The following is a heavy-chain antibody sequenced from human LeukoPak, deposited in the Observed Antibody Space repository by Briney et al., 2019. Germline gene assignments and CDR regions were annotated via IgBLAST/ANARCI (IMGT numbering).Heavy chain of an antibody. V-gene: IGHV3-21*01. Sequence: GGSLRLSCAASGFTFSSYSMNWVRQAPGKGLEWVSSISSSSYIYYADSVKGRFTISRDNAKNSLYLQMNSLRAEDTAVYYCARDDYGSGPFDYWGQGTLVTVSS. CDR2: ISSSSYI. CDR1: GFTFSSYS. J-gene: IGHJ4*02. D-gene: IGHD3-10*01. CDR3: ARDDYGSGPFDY.